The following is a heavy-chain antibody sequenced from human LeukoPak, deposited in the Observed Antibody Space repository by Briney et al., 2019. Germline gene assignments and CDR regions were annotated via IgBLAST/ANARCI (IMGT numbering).Heavy chain of an antibody. Sequence: GGSLRLSCAASGFTFSTYWMTWVRQAPGKGLEWVANINQGGSESYYADSVKGRFTISRDNAKNSLYLQMNSLRAEDTAVYYCASGLGGWYRGFDYWGQGTLVTVSS. CDR1: GFTFSTYW. CDR3: ASGLGGWYRGFDY. J-gene: IGHJ4*02. CDR2: INQGGSES. V-gene: IGHV3-7*03. D-gene: IGHD6-19*01.